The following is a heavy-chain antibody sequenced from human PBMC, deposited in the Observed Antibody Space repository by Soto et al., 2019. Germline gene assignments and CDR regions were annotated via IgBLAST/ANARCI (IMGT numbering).Heavy chain of an antibody. Sequence: PSETLSLTCSVSGDSISTTNYYWAWIRQPPGKGLAWIGTIYYSGNTYFNPSLTSRVTISIDTSKNQFSLKLTSVTAADTAVYYCATQYVPRYYFDNSDLGDSWGQGTLVTVSS. D-gene: IGHD3-22*01. CDR3: ATQYVPRYYFDNSDLGDS. J-gene: IGHJ4*02. V-gene: IGHV4-39*01. CDR2: IYYSGNT. CDR1: GDSISTTNYY.